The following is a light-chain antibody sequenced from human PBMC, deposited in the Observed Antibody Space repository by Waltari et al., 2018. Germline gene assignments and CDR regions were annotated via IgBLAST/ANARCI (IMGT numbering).Light chain of an antibody. CDR1: ESVTKY. V-gene: IGKV3-20*01. CDR3: QQYVSSPKT. J-gene: IGKJ1*01. Sequence: EIVLTQSPGTLSLSPGESATLSCRASESVTKYVAWYQHKPGQAPRLLIYGASTRVIGIPDRISGSGSGTDFTLTITRLEPEDFAMYYCQQYVSSPKTFGPGTKVEIK. CDR2: GAS.